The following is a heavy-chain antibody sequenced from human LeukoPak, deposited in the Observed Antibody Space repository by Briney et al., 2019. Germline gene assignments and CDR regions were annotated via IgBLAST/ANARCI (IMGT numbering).Heavy chain of an antibody. CDR1: GFSVTSNH. V-gene: IGHV3-66*01. CDR3: ARDSSSYYFDY. J-gene: IGHJ4*02. Sequence: GGSLRLSCAASGFSVTSNHMNWVRQAPGKGLEWVSIRFTISRDDSINTLYLQMNSLRAEDTAVHYCARDSSSYYFDYWGQGTLVTVSS. D-gene: IGHD6-6*01.